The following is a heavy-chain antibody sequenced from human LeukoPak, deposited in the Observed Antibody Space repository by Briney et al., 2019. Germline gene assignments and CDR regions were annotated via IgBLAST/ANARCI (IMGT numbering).Heavy chain of an antibody. V-gene: IGHV1-46*01. CDR2: INPSSGST. CDR3: ARPGSPAAGASDFHH. Sequence: ASVKVSFKASEYPFTSYYIHWVRQAPGQGLEWMGLINPSSGSTNYAQKFLGRVTMTRDTSTSTVHMDLSSLRSEDTAVYYCARPGSPAAGASDFHHWGQGTLVTVSS. CDR1: EYPFTSYY. D-gene: IGHD6-13*01. J-gene: IGHJ1*01.